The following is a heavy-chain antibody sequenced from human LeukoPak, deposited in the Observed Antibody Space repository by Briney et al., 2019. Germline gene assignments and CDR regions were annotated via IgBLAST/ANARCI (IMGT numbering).Heavy chain of an antibody. CDR3: AATDYSNSP. CDR2: TRDKANSYTT. J-gene: IGHJ5*02. V-gene: IGHV3-72*01. D-gene: IGHD4-11*01. Sequence: GGSLRLSCAASGFTFSDHYMDWVRQAPGKGLEWVGRTRDKANSYTTEYAASVKGRFTISRDDSKNSLYLQMNSLKTEDTAVYYCAATDYSNSPWCQGTLVTVSS. CDR1: GFTFSDHY.